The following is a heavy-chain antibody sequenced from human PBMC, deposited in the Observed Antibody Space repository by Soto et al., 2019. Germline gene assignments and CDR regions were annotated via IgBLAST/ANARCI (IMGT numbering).Heavy chain of an antibody. J-gene: IGHJ6*02. Sequence: EVQLLESGGGLVQPGESLRLSCAASGFTFSDYGMSWVRQAPGKGLEWVSVISGSGGGTDYADSVRGRFTISRDNSKNTLYLQMNSLRAEDTAVYYCAQDPGNYHVTYGMDVWGQGTTVTVSS. D-gene: IGHD3-10*02. CDR2: ISGSGGGT. V-gene: IGHV3-23*01. CDR1: GFTFSDYG. CDR3: AQDPGNYHVTYGMDV.